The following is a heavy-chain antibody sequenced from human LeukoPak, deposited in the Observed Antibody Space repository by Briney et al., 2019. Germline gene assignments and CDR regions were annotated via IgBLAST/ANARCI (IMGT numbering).Heavy chain of an antibody. CDR2: IGTAGDT. CDR1: GFTFSSYD. J-gene: IGHJ4*02. V-gene: IGHV3-13*01. CDR3: AALDVPSNGTRGY. Sequence: GGSVRLSCAASGFTFSSYDMHWVRQPTGKGLEWLSAIGTAGDTYYAGSVKGRFTISRENAKNSLYLQLNSLRAGDTAVYYCAALDVPSNGTRGYWGQGTLVTVSS. D-gene: IGHD2-2*01.